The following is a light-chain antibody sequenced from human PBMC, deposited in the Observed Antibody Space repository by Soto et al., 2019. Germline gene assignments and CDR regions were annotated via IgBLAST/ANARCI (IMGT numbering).Light chain of an antibody. Sequence: QAVLTQEPSLTVSPGGTVTLTCGSSTGAVTNGHYPYWFQQKPGQAPRTLIYDTTNRHSWTPARFSGPLLGGKVALTLSGAQPEDEAEYYCLLSYNGPYVFGTGTKVTVL. V-gene: IGLV7-46*01. CDR2: DTT. CDR1: TGAVTNGHY. J-gene: IGLJ1*01. CDR3: LLSYNGPYV.